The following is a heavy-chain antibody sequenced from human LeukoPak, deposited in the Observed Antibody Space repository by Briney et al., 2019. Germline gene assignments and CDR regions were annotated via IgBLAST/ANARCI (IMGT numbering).Heavy chain of an antibody. CDR2: IYYSGST. D-gene: IGHD3-10*01. CDR1: GGSISSYY. V-gene: IGHV4-59*01. J-gene: IGHJ6*02. CDR3: ARGGRTMVRGVRFYYYYGMDV. Sequence: SETLSLTCTVSGGSISSYYWSWIRQPPGKGLEWIGYIYYSGSTNYNPSLKSRVTISVDTSKNQFSLKLSSVTAADTAVYYCARGGRTMVRGVRFYYYYGMDVWGQGTTVTVSS.